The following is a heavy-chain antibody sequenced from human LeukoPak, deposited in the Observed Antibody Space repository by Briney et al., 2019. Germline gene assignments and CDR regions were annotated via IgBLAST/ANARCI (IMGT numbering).Heavy chain of an antibody. V-gene: IGHV3-74*01. CDR3: VRGEGDCTNGVCYFDN. CDR2: INSDGNNT. J-gene: IGHJ4*02. CDR1: GFTFNNYR. Sequence: GSLRLSCAASGFTFNNYRMHWVRQGPGKGLVWVSGINSDGNNTKYADSVKGRFTISRDNAKNTVYLQMNCLRVEDTAMYYCVRGEGDCTNGVCYFDNWGQGTLVTVSS. D-gene: IGHD2-8*01.